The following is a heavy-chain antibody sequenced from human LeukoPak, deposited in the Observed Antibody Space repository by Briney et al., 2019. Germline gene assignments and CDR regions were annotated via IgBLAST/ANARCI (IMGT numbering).Heavy chain of an antibody. D-gene: IGHD2-15*01. J-gene: IGHJ4*02. CDR2: ISGSGGST. CDR1: GFTFSSYA. Sequence: SGGSLRLSCAASGFTFSSYAMSWVRQAPGKGLEGVSAISGSGGSTYYADSVKGRFTISRDNSKNTLYLQMNSLRAEDTAVYYCAKLGRVVVAASSEIDYWGQGTLVTVSS. V-gene: IGHV3-23*01. CDR3: AKLGRVVVAASSEIDY.